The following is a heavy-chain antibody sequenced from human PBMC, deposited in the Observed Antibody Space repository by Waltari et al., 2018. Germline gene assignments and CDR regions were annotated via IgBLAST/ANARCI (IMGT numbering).Heavy chain of an antibody. J-gene: IGHJ6*02. CDR2: IIPIFGTA. V-gene: IGHV1-69*08. CDR1: GGTFSSYA. CDR3: ARAQMTTVTTYYYGMDV. D-gene: IGHD4-17*01. Sequence: QVQLVQSGAEVKKPGSSVKVSCKASGGTFSSYAISWVRQAPGQGLEWMGRIIPIFGTANYAQKFQGRVTITADKSTSTAYMELSSLRSEDTAVYYCARAQMTTVTTYYYGMDVWGQGTTVTVSS.